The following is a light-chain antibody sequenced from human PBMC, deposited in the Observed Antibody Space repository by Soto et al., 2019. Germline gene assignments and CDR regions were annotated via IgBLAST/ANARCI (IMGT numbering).Light chain of an antibody. J-gene: IGKJ1*01. V-gene: IGKV3-20*01. CDR3: QQYGSSPRT. CDR2: GAS. CDR1: QSVSSIY. Sequence: EIVLTQSPGTLSLSPGERATLSFRASQSVSSIYLAWYQQKPGQAPRLLIYGASSRATGIPDRFSGSGSGTDFTLTISRLEPEDFAVYYCQQYGSSPRTFGQGTKVDIK.